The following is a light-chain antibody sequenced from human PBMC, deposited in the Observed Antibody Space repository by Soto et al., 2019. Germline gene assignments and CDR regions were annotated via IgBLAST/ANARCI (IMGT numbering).Light chain of an antibody. V-gene: IGLV1-40*01. CDR1: SSNIGSTYD. CDR3: QSYDDSLSVHYV. J-gene: IGLJ1*01. CDR2: GNT. Sequence: LTQPPSVSGAPGQRVTISCTGSSSNIGSTYDVQWYQQLPGTAPKLLIHGNTDRPSGVPDRFSGSKSGTSASLAITGLQADDEADYYCQSYDDSLSVHYVFGTGTKVTVL.